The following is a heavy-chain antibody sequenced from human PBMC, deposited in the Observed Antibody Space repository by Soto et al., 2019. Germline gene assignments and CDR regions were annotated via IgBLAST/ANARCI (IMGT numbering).Heavy chain of an antibody. CDR3: AKGGSTRRWPYYYGMDV. CDR1: GFTFSSYA. D-gene: IGHD2-2*01. Sequence: EVQLLESGGGLVQPGGSLRLSCAASGFTFSSYAMSWVRQAPGKGLEWVSAISGSGGSTYYADSVKGRFTISRDNSKNTVYLQMNSLRAEDTAVYYCAKGGSTRRWPYYYGMDVWGQGTTVTVSS. CDR2: ISGSGGST. V-gene: IGHV3-23*01. J-gene: IGHJ6*02.